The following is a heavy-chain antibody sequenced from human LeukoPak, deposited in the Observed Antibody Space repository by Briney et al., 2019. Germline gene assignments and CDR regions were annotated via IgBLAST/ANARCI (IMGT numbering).Heavy chain of an antibody. V-gene: IGHV3-7*01. J-gene: IGHJ3*02. CDR3: ARDEEMATTIRAFDI. D-gene: IGHD5-24*01. CDR1: GFTFSTYW. Sequence: GGSLRLSCAASGFTFSTYWMSWVRQAPGKGLEWVANIKQDGSEKYYVDSVKGRFTISRDNAKNSLYLQMNSLRVEDTAVYYCARDEEMATTIRAFDIWGQGTMVTVSS. CDR2: IKQDGSEK.